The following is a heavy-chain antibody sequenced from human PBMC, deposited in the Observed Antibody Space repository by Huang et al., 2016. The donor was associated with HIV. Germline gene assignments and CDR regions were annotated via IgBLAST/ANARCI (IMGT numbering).Heavy chain of an antibody. V-gene: IGHV1-2*02. J-gene: IGHJ4*02. Sequence: VQLVQSGAEVQKPGASVKVSCKAFGFFLTAFYMHWVRQGPGQGLEWMGGINPDEGGTQSGQKFQGRLTMTRDTSISTIYMELSSLRSDDTAVYYCARDFYRFLVAPGESWGQGTLVTVSS. D-gene: IGHD5-12*01. CDR3: ARDFYRFLVAPGES. CDR1: GFFLTAFY. CDR2: INPDEGGT.